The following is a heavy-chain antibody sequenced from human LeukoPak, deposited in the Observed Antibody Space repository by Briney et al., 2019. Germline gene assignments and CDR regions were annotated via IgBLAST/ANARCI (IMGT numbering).Heavy chain of an antibody. CDR2: VYHTGST. CDR3: VIPLGKYSPFYFDH. Sequence: SETLSLTCLVSGDSLSSGYYWGWVRQPPGKGREWIGSVYHTGSTYYTPSVKTRITIFVDTLTNQFSLKLRSVTAADTAMYYCVIPLGKYSPFYFDHWGQGKLVTVSS. CDR1: GDSLSSGYY. J-gene: IGHJ4*02. V-gene: IGHV4-38-2*01. D-gene: IGHD2/OR15-2a*01.